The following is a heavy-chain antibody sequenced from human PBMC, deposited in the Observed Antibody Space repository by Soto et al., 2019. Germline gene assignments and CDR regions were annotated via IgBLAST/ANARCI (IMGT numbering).Heavy chain of an antibody. D-gene: IGHD2-8*01. V-gene: IGHV3-23*01. CDR3: ARILYSSQRDGVDV. CDR2: ISSGSDTI. CDR1: GFTFGSYP. Sequence: GGFLRLSCAASGFTFGSYPMTWVRQAPGKGLEWVSSISSGSDTIFYADSVKGRFTISRDNSRSTLYLQMNRLRAEDMAIYYCARILYSSQRDGVDVWGQGTTVTVSS. J-gene: IGHJ6*02.